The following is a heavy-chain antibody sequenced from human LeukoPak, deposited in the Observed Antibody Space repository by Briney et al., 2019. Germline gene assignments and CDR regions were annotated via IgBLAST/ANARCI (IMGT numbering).Heavy chain of an antibody. V-gene: IGHV1-69*13. D-gene: IGHD6-19*01. CDR3: ARGAYSSGWYNVTDV. CDR1: GGTFSRFT. J-gene: IGHJ6*02. Sequence: ASVKVSCKASGGTFSRFTISWVRQAPGQGFEWMGGITPIFGTANFAQKFQGRVSITADESTSTAFMELSSLRSDDTAVYYCARGAYSSGWYNVTDVWGQGTTVTVSS. CDR2: ITPIFGTA.